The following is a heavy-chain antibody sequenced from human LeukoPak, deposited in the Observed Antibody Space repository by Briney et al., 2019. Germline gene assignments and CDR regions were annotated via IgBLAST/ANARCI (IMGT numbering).Heavy chain of an antibody. CDR2: INPNSGGT. Sequence: ASVKVSCKASGYTFTGYYMHWVRQAPGQGLEWMGWINPNSGGTNYAQKFQGRVTMTRDTSISTAYMELSRLRSDDTAVYYCARGKEWSTSTGGAFDIWGQGTMVTVSS. CDR1: GYTFTGYY. D-gene: IGHD3-3*01. J-gene: IGHJ3*02. CDR3: ARGKEWSTSTGGAFDI. V-gene: IGHV1-2*02.